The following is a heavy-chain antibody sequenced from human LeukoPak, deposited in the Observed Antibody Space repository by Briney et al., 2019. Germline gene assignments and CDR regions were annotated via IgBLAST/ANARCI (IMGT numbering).Heavy chain of an antibody. CDR2: IYYSGST. CDR1: GGSISSGGYY. D-gene: IGHD6-13*01. V-gene: IGHV4-31*03. Sequence: SETLSLTCTVSGGSISSGGYYWSWIRQHPGKGLEWIGYIYYSGSTYYNPSLKSRVTTSVDTSKNQFSLKLSSVTAADTAVYYCARVQSSSWYWRNAFDIWGQGTMVTVSS. CDR3: ARVQSSSWYWRNAFDI. J-gene: IGHJ3*02.